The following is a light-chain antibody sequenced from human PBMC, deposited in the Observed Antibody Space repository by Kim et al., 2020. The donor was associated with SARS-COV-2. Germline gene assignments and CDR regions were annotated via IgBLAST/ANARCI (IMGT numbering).Light chain of an antibody. CDR1: QSISDW. J-gene: IGKJ4*02. V-gene: IGKV1-5*03. CDR3: QQYNTYPIT. Sequence: DIQMTQSPSTLCASVGDRVTITCRASQSISDWLAWYQQRLGKAPQLLIFKASSLESRVPSRFSGSGSGTEFTLTISSLQPDDFATYNTQQYNTYPITISGRTKVDI. CDR2: KAS.